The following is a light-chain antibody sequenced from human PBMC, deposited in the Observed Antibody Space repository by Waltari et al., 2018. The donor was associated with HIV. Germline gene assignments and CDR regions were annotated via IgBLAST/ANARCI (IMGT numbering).Light chain of an antibody. V-gene: IGKV3-20*01. CDR3: QQYGSSPIT. CDR2: GAS. J-gene: IGKJ5*01. CDR1: QGVSSSY. Sequence: EIVLTQSPGTLSLSPGERATLSCRASQGVSSSYLALYQQKPGQAPRLLIDGASSGATGIPDRFSGSGSGTDFTLTISRLEPEDFAVYYCQQYGSSPITFVQGTRLEIK.